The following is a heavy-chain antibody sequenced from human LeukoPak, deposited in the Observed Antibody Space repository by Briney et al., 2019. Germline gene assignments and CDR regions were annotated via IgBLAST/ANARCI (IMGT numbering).Heavy chain of an antibody. J-gene: IGHJ4*02. CDR1: GGSISSSSYY. Sequence: SETLSLTCTVSGGSISSSSYYWGWIRQPPGKGLEWIGSIYYSGSTYYNPSLKSRVTISVDTSKNQFSLKLSSVTAADTAVYYCASSGGHYDSSGYYLGALYYFDYWGQGTLVTVSS. CDR3: ASSGGHYDSSGYYLGALYYFDY. D-gene: IGHD3-22*01. V-gene: IGHV4-39*07. CDR2: IYYSGST.